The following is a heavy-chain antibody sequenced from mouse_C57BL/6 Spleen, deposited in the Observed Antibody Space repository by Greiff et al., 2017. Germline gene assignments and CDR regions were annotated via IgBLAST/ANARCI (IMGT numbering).Heavy chain of an antibody. CDR1: GYAFSSYW. D-gene: IGHD4-1*02. CDR3: ARINWSYAMDY. Sequence: QVQLQQSGAELVKPGASVKISCKASGYAFSSYWMHWVKQRPGKGLEWIGQIYPGDGDSNYNGKFKGKATLTADKSSSTAYMQRSSLTSEDSAVYFCARINWSYAMDYWGQGTSVTVSS. J-gene: IGHJ4*01. CDR2: IYPGDGDS. V-gene: IGHV1-80*01.